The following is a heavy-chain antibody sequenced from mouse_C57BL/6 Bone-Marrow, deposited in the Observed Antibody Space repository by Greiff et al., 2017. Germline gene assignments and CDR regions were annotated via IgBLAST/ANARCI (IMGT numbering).Heavy chain of an antibody. D-gene: IGHD1-1*01. Sequence: VQLQQSGPELVKPGASVKISCKASGYTFTDYYMNWVKQSHGKSLEWIGDINPNNGGTSYNQKFKGKATLTVDKSSSTASMKLRSLTSENSAVYYCAKDPGSQYDFDYWGQGTTLTVSS. CDR2: INPNNGGT. V-gene: IGHV1-26*01. J-gene: IGHJ2*01. CDR3: AKDPGSQYDFDY. CDR1: GYTFTDYY.